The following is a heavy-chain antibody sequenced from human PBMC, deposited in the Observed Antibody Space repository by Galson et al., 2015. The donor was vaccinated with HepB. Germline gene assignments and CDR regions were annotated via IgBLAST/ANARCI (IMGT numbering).Heavy chain of an antibody. Sequence: SLRLSCAASGFTFNDAWMHWVRQAPGKGLEWVGRIKSKTGGGTIDYLAPVRGRFTISRDDSKNALYLQMSSLETEDTAVYYCTTDRPACSSTSCYNAFDIWGQGTMVTVSS. D-gene: IGHD2-2*02. J-gene: IGHJ3*02. CDR2: IKSKTGGGTI. V-gene: IGHV3-15*01. CDR1: GFTFNDAW. CDR3: TTDRPACSSTSCYNAFDI.